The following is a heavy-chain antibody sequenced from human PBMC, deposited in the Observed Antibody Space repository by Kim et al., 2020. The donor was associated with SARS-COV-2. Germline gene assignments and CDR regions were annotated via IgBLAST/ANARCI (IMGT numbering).Heavy chain of an antibody. D-gene: IGHD3-10*01. CDR3: ARDPSRSRYGSGSYLFDI. J-gene: IGHJ3*02. V-gene: IGHV3-21*01. Sequence: GGSLRLSCAASGFTFSSYSMNWVRQAPGKGLEWVSSISSSSSYIYYADSVKGRFTISRDNAKNSLYLQMNSLRAEDTAVYYCARDPSRSRYGSGSYLFDISGQGPMVPVSS. CDR1: GFTFSSYS. CDR2: ISSSSSYI.